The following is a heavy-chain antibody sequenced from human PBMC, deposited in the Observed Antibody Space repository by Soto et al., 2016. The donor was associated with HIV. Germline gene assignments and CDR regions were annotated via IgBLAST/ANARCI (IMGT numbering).Heavy chain of an antibody. V-gene: IGHV3-23*01. CDR1: EFTFSSYA. J-gene: IGHJ6*02. D-gene: IGHD3-10*01. CDR2: ISGSGGST. CDR3: AKDRGTMVRGVTLYYYYYGMDV. Sequence: EVQLLESGGGLVQPGGSLRLSCAASEFTFSSYAMSWVRQAPGKGLEWVSAISGSGGSTYYADSVKGRFTISRDNSKNTLYLQMNSLRAEDTAVYYCAKDRGTMVRGVTLYYYYYGMDVWGQGTTVTVSS.